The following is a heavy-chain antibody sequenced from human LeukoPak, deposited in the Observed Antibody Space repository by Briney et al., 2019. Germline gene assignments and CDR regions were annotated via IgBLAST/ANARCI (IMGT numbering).Heavy chain of an antibody. CDR2: ISTSGSTT. CDR1: GFTFSDYY. D-gene: IGHD6-13*01. V-gene: IGHV3-11*01. Sequence: GGSLRLSCAASGFTFSDYYMSWIRQAPGKGLEWVSYISTSGSTTYYADSVKGRFTISRDNAKNSLYLQMNSLRAEDTAVYYCARVGSIAAAGTPDYWGQGTLVTVSS. CDR3: ARVGSIAAAGTPDY. J-gene: IGHJ4*02.